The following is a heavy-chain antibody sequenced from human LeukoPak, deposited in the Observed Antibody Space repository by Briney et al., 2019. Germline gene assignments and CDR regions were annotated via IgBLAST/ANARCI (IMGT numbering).Heavy chain of an antibody. CDR3: ATSRTSDY. CDR2: IKQDGSEK. D-gene: IGHD1-14*01. V-gene: IGHV3-7*03. J-gene: IGHJ4*02. Sequence: TGGSLRLSCAASGFTFSSYWTSWVRQAPGKGLEWVAIIKQDGSEKYYVDSVKGRFTISRDNAEKSLYLQMNSLRAEDTAVYYCATSRTSDYWGQGTLVTVSS. CDR1: GFTFSSYW.